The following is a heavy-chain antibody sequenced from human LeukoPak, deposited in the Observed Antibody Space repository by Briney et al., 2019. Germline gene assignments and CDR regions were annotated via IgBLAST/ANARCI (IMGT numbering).Heavy chain of an antibody. CDR1: GFTFSSYA. CDR2: ISYDGTNK. D-gene: IGHD6-6*01. CDR3: ARIYSSSSSRGAFDI. J-gene: IGHJ3*02. V-gene: IGHV3-30*03. Sequence: GGSLRLSCAASGFTFSSYAMHWVRQAPGKGLEWVAVISYDGTNKYYADSVKGRFNISRDNSKNTVYLQMNSLRAEDTAVYYCARIYSSSSSRGAFDIWGQGTMVTVSS.